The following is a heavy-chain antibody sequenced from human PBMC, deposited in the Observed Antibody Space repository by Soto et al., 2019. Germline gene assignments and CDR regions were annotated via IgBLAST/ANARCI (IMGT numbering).Heavy chain of an antibody. D-gene: IGHD3-22*01. J-gene: IGHJ6*02. CDR2: LSHDGTIK. Sequence: QVQLVESGGGVVQPGRSLRLSCAASGFTFSGYAMHWVRQGPGKGLEWVAVLSHDGTIKYYADSVKGRFTISRDNSKDTLFLQMNSLRAEDTAVYYCARVINVYYYYYALDVWGQGTTVSVSS. CDR3: ARVINVYYYYYALDV. CDR1: GFTFSGYA. V-gene: IGHV3-30-3*01.